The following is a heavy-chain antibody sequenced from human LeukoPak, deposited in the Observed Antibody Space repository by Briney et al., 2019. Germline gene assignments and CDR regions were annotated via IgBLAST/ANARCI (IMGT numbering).Heavy chain of an antibody. Sequence: PGGSLRLSCAASGFTVSSNYMSWVRQAPGKGLEWVSVTYSGGSTYYADSVKGRFTISRDNSKNTLYLQMNSLRAEDTAVYYCARDLGSYGSVDAFDIWGQGTMVTVSS. D-gene: IGHD5-18*01. V-gene: IGHV3-53*01. J-gene: IGHJ3*02. CDR1: GFTVSSNY. CDR3: ARDLGSYGSVDAFDI. CDR2: TYSGGST.